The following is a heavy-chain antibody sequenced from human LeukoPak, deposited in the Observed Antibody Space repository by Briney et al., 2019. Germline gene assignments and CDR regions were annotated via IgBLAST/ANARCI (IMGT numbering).Heavy chain of an antibody. D-gene: IGHD3-22*01. CDR2: INPSGGST. CDR3: ARGSSGYYYYYYYMDV. J-gene: IGHJ6*03. Sequence: GASVKVSCKASGYTFTSYYMHWVRQAPGQGLEWMGIINPSGGSTSYAQKFQGRVTMTRDMSTSTAYMELSSLRSEDTAVYYCARGSSGYYYYYYYMDVWGKGTTVTISS. V-gene: IGHV1-46*01. CDR1: GYTFTSYY.